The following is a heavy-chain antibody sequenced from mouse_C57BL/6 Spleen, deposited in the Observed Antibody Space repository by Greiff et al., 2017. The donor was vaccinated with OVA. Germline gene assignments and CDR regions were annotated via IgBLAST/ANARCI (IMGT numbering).Heavy chain of an antibody. J-gene: IGHJ2*01. Sequence: VKLVESGPELVKPGASVKISCKASGYAFSSSWMNWVKQRPGKGLEWIGRIYPGDGDTNYNGKFKGKATLTADKSSSTAYMQLSSLTSEDSAVYFCAREGYYYGSSSDFDYWGQGTTLTVSS. CDR1: GYAFSSSW. D-gene: IGHD1-1*01. V-gene: IGHV1-82*01. CDR2: IYPGDGDT. CDR3: AREGYYYGSSSDFDY.